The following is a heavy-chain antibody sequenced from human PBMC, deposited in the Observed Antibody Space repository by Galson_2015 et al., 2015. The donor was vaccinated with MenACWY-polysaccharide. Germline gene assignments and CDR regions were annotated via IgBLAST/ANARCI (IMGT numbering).Heavy chain of an antibody. CDR1: GYTFTSFD. CDR3: ARTRGSYYYYYMDV. D-gene: IGHD3-10*01. J-gene: IGHJ6*03. Sequence: SVKVSCKASGYTFTSFDINWVRQAAGQGLEWMGWMNPNGGGTGYAQKFQGRVTMTRDTSIGTAYMELSSLRSEDTAVYFCARTRGSYYYYYMDVWVKGTTVTVSS. CDR2: MNPNGGGT. V-gene: IGHV1-8*01.